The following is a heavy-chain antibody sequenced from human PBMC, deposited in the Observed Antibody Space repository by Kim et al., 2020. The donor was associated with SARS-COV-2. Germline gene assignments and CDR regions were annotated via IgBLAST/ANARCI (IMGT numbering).Heavy chain of an antibody. CDR2: IIPIFGTA. V-gene: IGHV1-69*13. CDR1: GGTFSSYA. Sequence: SVKVSCKASGGTFSSYAISWVRQAPGQGLEWMGGIIPIFGTANYAQKFQGRVTITADESTSTAYMELSSLRSEDTAVYYCARDTLRDDILTGYFQSFDYWGQGTLVTVSS. J-gene: IGHJ4*02. CDR3: ARDTLRDDILTGYFQSFDY. D-gene: IGHD3-9*01.